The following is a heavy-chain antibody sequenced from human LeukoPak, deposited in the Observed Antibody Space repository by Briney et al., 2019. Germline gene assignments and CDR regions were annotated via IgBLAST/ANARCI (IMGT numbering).Heavy chain of an antibody. J-gene: IGHJ5*02. CDR2: IWHDGSNK. CDR3: ARGSFDWLLPRGGWFNP. CDR1: GFTFSSYG. Sequence: GRSLRLSCAASGFTFSSYGMHWVRQAPGKGLEWVAVIWHDGSNKYYADSVKGRFTISRDNSKNTLYLQMNSLRAEDTAVYYCARGSFDWLLPRGGWFNPWGQGTLVTVSS. V-gene: IGHV3-33*01. D-gene: IGHD3-9*01.